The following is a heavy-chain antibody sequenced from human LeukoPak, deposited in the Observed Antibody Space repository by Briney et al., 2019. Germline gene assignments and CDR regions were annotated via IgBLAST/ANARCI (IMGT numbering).Heavy chain of an antibody. Sequence: PGGSLRLSCEASGFSFSDYGMHWVRQAPGKGLEWVAFIRYNGDNKYYADSVKGRFTVSRDNSQSTLYLQMNSLRVEDTAVYYCAKRVVIRSTDYFYYYTHVWGKGTTVTVSS. CDR3: AKRVVIRSTDYFYYYTHV. D-gene: IGHD3-3*01. CDR2: IRYNGDNK. CDR1: GFSFSDYG. J-gene: IGHJ6*03. V-gene: IGHV3-30*02.